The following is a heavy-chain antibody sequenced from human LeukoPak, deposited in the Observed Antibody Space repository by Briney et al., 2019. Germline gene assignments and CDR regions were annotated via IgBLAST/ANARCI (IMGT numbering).Heavy chain of an antibody. J-gene: IGHJ4*02. V-gene: IGHV4-34*01. D-gene: IGHD3-22*01. CDR1: GGSFSGYY. CDR3: ARTYLGYYDSSGYAYYFDY. CDR2: INHSVST. Sequence: SETLSLTCAVYGGSFSGYYWIWIRQSPGKGLEWIGEINHSVSTNYNPSLRSRVTISVDTSKNQFSLKLRSVTAADTAVYYCARTYLGYYDSSGYAYYFDYWGQGTLVPVSS.